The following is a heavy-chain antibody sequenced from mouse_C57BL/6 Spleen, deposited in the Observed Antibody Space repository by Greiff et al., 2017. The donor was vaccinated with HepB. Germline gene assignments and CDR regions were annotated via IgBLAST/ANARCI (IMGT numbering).Heavy chain of an antibody. D-gene: IGHD2-1*01. CDR2: INPSNGGT. Sequence: VQLQQPGTELVKPGASVKLSCKASGYTFTSYWMHWVKQRPGQGLEWIGNINPSNGGTNYNEKFKSKATLTVDKSSSTAYMQLSSLTSEDSAVYYCARDGNYVGNYYAMDYWGQGTSVTVSS. CDR1: GYTFTSYW. CDR3: ARDGNYVGNYYAMDY. V-gene: IGHV1-53*01. J-gene: IGHJ4*01.